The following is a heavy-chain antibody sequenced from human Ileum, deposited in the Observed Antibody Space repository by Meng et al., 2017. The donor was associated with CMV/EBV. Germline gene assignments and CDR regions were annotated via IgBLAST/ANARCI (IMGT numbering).Heavy chain of an antibody. CDR1: GFTYSNHW. CDR2: IKRDGSEK. J-gene: IGHJ6*02. Sequence: GESLKTSWAASGFTYSNHWMSWVRQAPGQGLEWVGDIKRDGSEKQYVDSVKGRFNISKDSTKKTLYLQMNSLRAEDTAVYDCTRDVRRAMDVWGQGTTVTVSS. V-gene: IGHV3-7*01. CDR3: TRDVRRAMDV.